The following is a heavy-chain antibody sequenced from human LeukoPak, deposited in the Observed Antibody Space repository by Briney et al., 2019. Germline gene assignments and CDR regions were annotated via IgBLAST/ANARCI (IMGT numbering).Heavy chain of an antibody. Sequence: PGGSLRLSCAASVFTFSSFALSWVRQAPGKGLEWISGISGSGGRTDYADSVKGRFTISRDNSKNTLYLQMSSLRADDTALYYCAKSPPRCSGGSCYGYWGQGTLVTVSS. V-gene: IGHV3-23*01. CDR2: ISGSGGRT. CDR1: VFTFSSFA. D-gene: IGHD2-15*01. CDR3: AKSPPRCSGGSCYGY. J-gene: IGHJ4*02.